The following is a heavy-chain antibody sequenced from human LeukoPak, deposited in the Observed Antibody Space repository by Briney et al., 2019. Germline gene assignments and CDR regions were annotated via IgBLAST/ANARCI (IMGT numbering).Heavy chain of an antibody. CDR2: ISYDGSRK. D-gene: IGHD3-22*01. Sequence: GGSLRLSCAASGFTFSSYAMHWVRQAPGKGLEWVAVISYDGSRKYYADSVKGRFTISRDNSNNTLYLQMNSLRAEDTAVYYCARAILVVITEIDYWGQGTLVTVSS. J-gene: IGHJ4*02. CDR1: GFTFSSYA. V-gene: IGHV3-30-3*01. CDR3: ARAILVVITEIDY.